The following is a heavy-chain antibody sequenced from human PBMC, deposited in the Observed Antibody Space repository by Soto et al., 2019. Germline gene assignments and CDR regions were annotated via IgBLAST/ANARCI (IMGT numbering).Heavy chain of an antibody. CDR1: GFTVDDYA. J-gene: IGHJ4*02. Sequence: SLRVCCADSGFTVDDYAMHWVRQDPGKGLEWVSGISLNSGSIGYADSLKGRFTISRDNAKNSLYLQMNSLRAEDTALYYCAKSLRFLEWLFAYWGQGTLVTVSS. V-gene: IGHV3-9*01. D-gene: IGHD3-3*01. CDR3: AKSLRFLEWLFAY. CDR2: ISLNSGSI.